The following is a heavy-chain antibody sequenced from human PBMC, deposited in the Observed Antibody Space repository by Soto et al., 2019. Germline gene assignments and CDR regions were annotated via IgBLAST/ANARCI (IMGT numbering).Heavy chain of an antibody. D-gene: IGHD3-9*01. CDR1: GGSISSSRSY. Sequence: SETLSLTCTVSGGSISSSRSYWGWIRQPPGKGLEWIGCMYYSGSTYHNPSLNSRVTLSVDTTQNQFSLKLTSVTAADTAVYYCARHAPARGYFQYWGHGTLVTVSS. V-gene: IGHV4-39*01. J-gene: IGHJ4*01. CDR3: ARHAPARGYFQY. CDR2: MYYSGST.